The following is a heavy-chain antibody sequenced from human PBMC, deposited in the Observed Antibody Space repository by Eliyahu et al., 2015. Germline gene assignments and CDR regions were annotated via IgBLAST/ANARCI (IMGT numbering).Heavy chain of an antibody. D-gene: IGHD6-19*01. V-gene: IGHV4-39*07. Sequence: QLQLQESGPGLVKPSETLSLTCTVSGGSXXXXSYYWGWIRQPPGKGLEWIGSIYYSGSTYYNPSLKSRVTISVDTSKNQFSLKLSSVTAADTAVYYCASLKSGIGLGYAFDIWGQGTMVTVSS. CDR2: IYYSGST. CDR1: GGSXXXXSYY. J-gene: IGHJ3*02. CDR3: ASLKSGIGLGYAFDI.